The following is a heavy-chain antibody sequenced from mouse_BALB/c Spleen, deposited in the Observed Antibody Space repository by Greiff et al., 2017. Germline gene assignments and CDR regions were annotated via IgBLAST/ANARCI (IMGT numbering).Heavy chain of an antibody. CDR1: GFTFSNYW. CDR3: TSSTRGDAMDY. V-gene: IGHV6-6*02. J-gene: IGHJ4*01. D-gene: IGHD6-1*01. CDR2: IRLKSNNYAT. Sequence: EVMLVESGGGLVQPGGSMKLSCVASGFTFSNYWMNWVRQSPEKGLEWVAEIRLKSNNYATHYAESVKGRFTISRDDSKSSVYLQMNNLRAEDTGIYYCTSSTRGDAMDYWGQGTSVTVSS.